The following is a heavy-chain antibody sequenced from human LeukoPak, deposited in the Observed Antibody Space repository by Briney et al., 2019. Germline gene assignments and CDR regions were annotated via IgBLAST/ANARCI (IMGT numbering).Heavy chain of an antibody. Sequence: GASVKVSCKASGYTFTSYDINWVRQATGQGLEWMGWMNPNSGDTGYAQKFQGRVTMTRNTSISTAYMELSSLRSEDTAVYYCARGLSSEGDGYAFDIWGQGTMVTVSS. D-gene: IGHD5-24*01. CDR1: GYTFTSYD. CDR3: ARGLSSEGDGYAFDI. CDR2: MNPNSGDT. V-gene: IGHV1-8*01. J-gene: IGHJ3*02.